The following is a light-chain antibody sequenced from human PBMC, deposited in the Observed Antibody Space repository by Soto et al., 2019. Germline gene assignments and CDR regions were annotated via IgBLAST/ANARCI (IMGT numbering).Light chain of an antibody. J-gene: IGKJ1*01. Sequence: EIVLTQSPGTLSLSPGERATLSCRASQSVSSNYLAWYQRKPGQAPRLLIYDAANTATGIPNRFSGTGSGIDFTLTITRLEPEYFVVYSCQQYYSSHPSFGQGTEVVI. CDR3: QQYYSSHPS. CDR1: QSVSSNY. V-gene: IGKV3-20*01. CDR2: DAA.